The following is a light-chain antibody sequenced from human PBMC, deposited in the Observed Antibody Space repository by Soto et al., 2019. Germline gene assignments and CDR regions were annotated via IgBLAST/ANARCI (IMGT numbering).Light chain of an antibody. CDR1: KRISSW. CDR3: QHYNSYLAA. J-gene: IGKJ1*01. Sequence: IDIPQPQSSVSASVGARVTITGRACKRISSWLAWYQQKPGKAPNVLIDAASSLQSGVRARLSGSGSGTEFTINISSLQPDDFANYYCQHYNSYLAASGQGTK. V-gene: IGKV1D-16*01. CDR2: AAS.